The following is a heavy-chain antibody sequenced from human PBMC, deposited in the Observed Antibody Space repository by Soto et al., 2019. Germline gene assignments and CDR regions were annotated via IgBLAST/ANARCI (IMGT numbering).Heavy chain of an antibody. V-gene: IGHV3-30-3*01. CDR3: ARDPRAVAGRDYYYYGMDV. CDR1: GFTFSSYA. D-gene: IGHD6-19*01. Sequence: GGSLRLSCAASGFTFSSYAMHWVRQAPGKGLEWVAVISYDGSNKYYADSVKGRFTISRDNSKNTLYLQMNSLRAEDTAVYYCARDPRAVAGRDYYYYGMDVWGQGTTVTVSS. J-gene: IGHJ6*02. CDR2: ISYDGSNK.